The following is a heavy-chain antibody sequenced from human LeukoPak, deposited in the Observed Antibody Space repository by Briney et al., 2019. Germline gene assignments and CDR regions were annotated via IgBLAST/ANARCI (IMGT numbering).Heavy chain of an antibody. V-gene: IGHV4-59*10. CDR1: GGSFSGYY. J-gene: IGHJ4*02. D-gene: IGHD3-22*01. CDR3: ASGPSYYYDSSGYPWT. Sequence: SETLSLTCAVYGGSFSGYYWSWIRQPAGKGLEWIGRIYTSGSTNYNPSLKSRVTISVDTSKNQFSLKLSSVTAADTAVYYCASGPSYYYDSSGYPWTWGQGTLVTVSS. CDR2: IYTSGST.